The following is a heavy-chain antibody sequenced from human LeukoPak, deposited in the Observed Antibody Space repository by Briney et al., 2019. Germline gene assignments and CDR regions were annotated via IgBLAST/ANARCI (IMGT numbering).Heavy chain of an antibody. CDR1: GGSISSYY. D-gene: IGHD3-22*01. J-gene: IGHJ4*01. Sequence: SETLSLTCTVSGGSISSYYWSWIRQPPGKGLEWIGHIFTSGSTNYNSSLKSRVTISVDTSKNQFSLKLSSVTAADTAMYYCARGPDSSGYRFPPYYFDSWGHGTLVTVSS. V-gene: IGHV4-4*08. CDR2: IFTSGST. CDR3: ARGPDSSGYRFPPYYFDS.